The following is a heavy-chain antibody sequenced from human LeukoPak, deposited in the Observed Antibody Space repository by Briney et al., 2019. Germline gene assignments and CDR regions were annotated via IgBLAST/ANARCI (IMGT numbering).Heavy chain of an antibody. CDR1: GGSISSGDYY. V-gene: IGHV4-30-4*01. Sequence: SETLSLTCTVSGGSISSGDYYWSWIRQPPGKGLEWIGYIYYSGSTYYNPSLKSRVTISVDTSKNQFSLKLSSVTAADTAVYSFARGLDENVDTAMVTFLDYWGQGTLVTVSS. J-gene: IGHJ4*02. CDR3: ARGLDENVDTAMVTFLDY. CDR2: IYYSGST. D-gene: IGHD5-18*01.